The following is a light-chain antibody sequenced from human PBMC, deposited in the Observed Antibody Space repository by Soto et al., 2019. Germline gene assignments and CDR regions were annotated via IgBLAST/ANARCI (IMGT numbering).Light chain of an antibody. CDR2: GAS. J-gene: IGKJ1*01. V-gene: IGKV3-15*01. CDR1: QSVSSN. Sequence: EIVMTQSPATLSVSPGERATLSRRASQSVSSNLAWYQQKPGQAPRLLIYGASTRATGIPARFSGSGSGTEFALTISSLQSEDFAVYYCQQYSIWRTFGQGTKVDI. CDR3: QQYSIWRT.